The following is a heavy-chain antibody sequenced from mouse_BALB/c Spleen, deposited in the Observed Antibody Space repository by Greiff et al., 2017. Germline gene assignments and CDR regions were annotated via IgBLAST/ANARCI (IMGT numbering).Heavy chain of an antibody. V-gene: IGHV5-6*01. CDR2: ISSGGSYT. Sequence: EVNVVESGGDLVKPGGSLKLSCAASGFTFSSYGMSWVRQTPDKRLEWVATISSGGSYTYYPDSVKGRFTISRDNAKNTLYLQMSSLKSEDTAMYYCARQGNETWFAYWGQGTLVTVSA. J-gene: IGHJ3*01. CDR1: GFTFSSYG. CDR3: ARQGNETWFAY.